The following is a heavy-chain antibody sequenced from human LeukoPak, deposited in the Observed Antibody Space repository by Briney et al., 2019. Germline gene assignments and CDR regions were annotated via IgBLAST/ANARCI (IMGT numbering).Heavy chain of an antibody. CDR2: IKSKTDGGTT. J-gene: IGHJ5*02. Sequence: GGSLRLSCAASGFTFSNAWMSWVRQAPGKGLEWVGRIKSKTDGGTTDYAAPVKGRFTISRDDSKNTLYLQMNSLRAEDTAVYYCAAYYYDSSGRRNWFDPWGQGTLVTVSS. CDR1: GFTFSNAW. V-gene: IGHV3-15*01. D-gene: IGHD3-22*01. CDR3: AAYYYDSSGRRNWFDP.